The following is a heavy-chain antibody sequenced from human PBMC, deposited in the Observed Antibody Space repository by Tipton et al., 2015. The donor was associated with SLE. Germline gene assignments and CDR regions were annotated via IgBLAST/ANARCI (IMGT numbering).Heavy chain of an antibody. J-gene: IGHJ5*02. D-gene: IGHD5-12*01. Sequence: TLSLTCTVSGGSISSHYWSWIRQPPGKGLEWIGYIYYSGSTNYNPSLKSRVTISVDTSKNQFSLKLSSVTAADTAVYYCARDQGGYGLEGFDPWGQGTLVTVSS. V-gene: IGHV4-59*11. CDR2: IYYSGST. CDR1: GGSISSHY. CDR3: ARDQGGYGLEGFDP.